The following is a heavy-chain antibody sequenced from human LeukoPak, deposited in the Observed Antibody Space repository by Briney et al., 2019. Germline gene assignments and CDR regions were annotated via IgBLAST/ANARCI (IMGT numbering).Heavy chain of an antibody. D-gene: IGHD3-22*01. Sequence: SETLSLTCTVSGGSISSSSYYWGWIRQPPGKGLEWIGSIYYSGSTYYNPSPKSRVTISVDTSKNQFSLKLSSVTAADTAVYYCASLTYYYDSSGYYESFDIWGQGTMVTVSS. CDR3: ASLTYYYDSSGYYESFDI. CDR2: IYYSGST. J-gene: IGHJ3*02. V-gene: IGHV4-39*07. CDR1: GGSISSSSYY.